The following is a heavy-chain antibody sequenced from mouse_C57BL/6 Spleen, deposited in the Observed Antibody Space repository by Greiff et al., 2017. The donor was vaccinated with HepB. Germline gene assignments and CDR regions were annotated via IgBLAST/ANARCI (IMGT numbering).Heavy chain of an antibody. Sequence: VNLVESGPELVKPGASVKISCKASGYTFTDYYINWVKQRPGQGLEWIGWIFPGSGSTYYNEKFKGKATLTVDKSSSTAYMLLSSLTSEDSAVYFCARSYYYGSIYAMDYWGQGTSVTVSS. CDR3: ARSYYYGSIYAMDY. V-gene: IGHV1-75*01. D-gene: IGHD1-1*01. CDR1: GYTFTDYY. CDR2: IFPGSGST. J-gene: IGHJ4*01.